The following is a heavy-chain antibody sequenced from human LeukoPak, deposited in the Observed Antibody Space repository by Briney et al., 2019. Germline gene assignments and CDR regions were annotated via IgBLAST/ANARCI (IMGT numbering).Heavy chain of an antibody. D-gene: IGHD6-13*01. CDR2: IYHSGST. V-gene: IGHV4-38-2*02. CDR3: ARDRAAAALDY. CDR1: GGSISSYY. J-gene: IGHJ4*02. Sequence: SETLSLTCTVSGGSISSYYWGWIRQPPGKGLEWIGSIYHSGSTYYNPSLKSRVTISVDTSKNQFSLKLSSVTAADTAVYYCARDRAAAALDYWGQGTLVTVSS.